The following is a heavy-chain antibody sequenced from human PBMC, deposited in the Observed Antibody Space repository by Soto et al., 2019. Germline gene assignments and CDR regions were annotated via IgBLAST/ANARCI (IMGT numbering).Heavy chain of an antibody. J-gene: IGHJ6*02. CDR1: GGTVSSYA. Sequence: SVKVSCKASGGTVSSYAISWVRQAPGQGLEWMGGIIPVFGTVNYAQKLQGRVTITADESTSTAYMELSSLRSEDTAVYYCARGYCSGGSCFKYNYHLMDVWGQGTTVTVSS. D-gene: IGHD2-15*01. V-gene: IGHV1-69*13. CDR3: ARGYCSGGSCFKYNYHLMDV. CDR2: IIPVFGTV.